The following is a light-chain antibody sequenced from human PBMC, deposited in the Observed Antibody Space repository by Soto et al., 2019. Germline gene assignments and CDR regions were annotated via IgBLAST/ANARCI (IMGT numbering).Light chain of an antibody. V-gene: IGKV1-33*01. CDR1: QDITNF. CDR3: QHYNNLPWT. Sequence: DIQMTQSPSSLSASVGDRVTITCQASQDITNFLNWYQQKQGKAPKLLIYDASNLETGVPSRFSGSGSGTDFTFTISSLQPEDFATYYCQHYNNLPWTFGQGTEVEIK. CDR2: DAS. J-gene: IGKJ1*01.